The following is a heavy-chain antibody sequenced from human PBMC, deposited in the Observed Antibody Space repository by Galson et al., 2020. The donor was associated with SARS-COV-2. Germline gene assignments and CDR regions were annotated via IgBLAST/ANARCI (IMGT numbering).Heavy chain of an antibody. Sequence: GGSLRLSCAASGFTVSSHYVTWVRQAPGKGLEWVSVIYNDGSTYYADSVKGRFTISRDNSKNTLYLHMNSLRAEDTAMYYCARFFAGGYFDYWGQGTLVTVSS. CDR2: IYNDGST. J-gene: IGHJ4*02. CDR1: GFTVSSHY. D-gene: IGHD3-3*01. CDR3: ARFFAGGYFDY. V-gene: IGHV3-53*01.